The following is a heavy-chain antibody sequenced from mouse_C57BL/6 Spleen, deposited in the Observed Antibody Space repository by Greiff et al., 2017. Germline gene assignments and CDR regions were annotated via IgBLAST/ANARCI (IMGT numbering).Heavy chain of an antibody. D-gene: IGHD2-5*01. CDR1: GFSLTSYG. J-gene: IGHJ3*01. V-gene: IGHV2-6*03. CDR3: ARLGAYSNYPVAD. CDR2: IWSDGST. Sequence: VHLVESGPGLVAPSQSLSITCTVSGFSLTSYGVHWVRQPPGKGLEWLVVIWSDGSTTYNSALKSRLSISKDNTKSQVFLKMNSHQNDSTPRYDDARLGAYSNYPVADWGQGTLVTVSA.